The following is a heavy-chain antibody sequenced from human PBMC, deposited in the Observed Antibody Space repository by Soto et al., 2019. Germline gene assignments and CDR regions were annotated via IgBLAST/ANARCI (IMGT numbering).Heavy chain of an antibody. Sequence: QVQLVESGGGVVQPGKSLRLSCVASGFIFTNYGMHWVRQAPGKGLEWVAVIWYDGSPQKYADSVKGRFTISRDNSRNTLSLQMASLRAEDTGVYYCARALASAGFDSWGQGTLVAVSS. D-gene: IGHD6-13*01. J-gene: IGHJ4*02. CDR2: IWYDGSPQ. CDR1: GFIFTNYG. V-gene: IGHV3-33*01. CDR3: ARALASAGFDS.